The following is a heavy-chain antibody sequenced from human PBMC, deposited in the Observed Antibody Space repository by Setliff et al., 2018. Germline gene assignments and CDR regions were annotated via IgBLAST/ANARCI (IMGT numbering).Heavy chain of an antibody. D-gene: IGHD2-2*01. CDR2: INPNSGGT. V-gene: IGHV1-2*02. CDR1: GYTFTGYY. CDR3: ARDGFEIVVVPAAIYYYYYMDV. Sequence: ASVKVSCKASGYTFTGYYMHWVRQAPGQGLEWMGWINPNSGGTNYAQKFQGRVTITRDTSASTAYMELSSLRSEDTAVYYCARDGFEIVVVPAAIYYYYYMDVWGKGTTVTVSS. J-gene: IGHJ6*03.